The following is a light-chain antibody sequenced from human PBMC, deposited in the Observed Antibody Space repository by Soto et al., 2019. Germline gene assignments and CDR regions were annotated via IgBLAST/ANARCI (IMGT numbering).Light chain of an antibody. J-gene: IGLJ1*01. CDR3: CSYAGSSLYV. Sequence: QSALTQPASVSGSPGQSITISCTGTSSDVGSYNLVSWYQQHPGKAPKLMIYEGSKRPSGVSNRFSGSKSGNTASLPLSGLQAEDEADYYCCSYAGSSLYVFGTGTKVTVL. CDR2: EGS. V-gene: IGLV2-23*01. CDR1: SSDVGSYNL.